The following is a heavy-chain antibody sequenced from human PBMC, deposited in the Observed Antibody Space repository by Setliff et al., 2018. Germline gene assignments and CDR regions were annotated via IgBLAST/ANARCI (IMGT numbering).Heavy chain of an antibody. D-gene: IGHD3-10*01. CDR2: IKQDGSEK. V-gene: IGHV3-7*01. CDR3: ARDHVYGSQYFYYYYGMDV. J-gene: IGHJ6*02. Sequence: GESLRLSCAASGFTFSRYWMSWVRQAPGKGLEWVANIKQDGSEKYYVDSVKGRFTISRDNAKNSLYLQMNSLRAEDTAVYYCARDHVYGSQYFYYYYGMDVWGQGTTVTVSS. CDR1: GFTFSRYW.